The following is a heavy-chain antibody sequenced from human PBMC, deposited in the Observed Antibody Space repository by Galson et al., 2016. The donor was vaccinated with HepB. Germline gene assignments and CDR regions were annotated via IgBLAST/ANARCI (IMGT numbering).Heavy chain of an antibody. V-gene: IGHV3-7*01. CDR1: GFTFSNYW. D-gene: IGHD4-17*01. CDR2: ILQDGSEK. J-gene: IGHJ4*02. Sequence: SLRLSCAASGFTFSNYWMSWVRQAPGKGLEWVAYILQDGSEKYYVDSVKGRFTISRDNARNSLYLQMNSLRAEDTAVYYCARDYCDYFTDYWGQGTLVTVSS. CDR3: ARDYCDYFTDY.